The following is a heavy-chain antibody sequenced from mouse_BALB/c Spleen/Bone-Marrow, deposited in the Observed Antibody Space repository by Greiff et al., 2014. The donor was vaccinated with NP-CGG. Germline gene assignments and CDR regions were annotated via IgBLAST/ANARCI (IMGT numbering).Heavy chain of an antibody. D-gene: IGHD1-1*01. J-gene: IGHJ1*01. CDR3: AREYGYFDV. V-gene: IGHV7-3*02. CDR1: GFTFTDYY. Sequence: EVMLVESGGGLVQPGGSLRLSCVTSGFTFTDYYMSWVRQPPGKALEWLGFIRNKASGYTTDYSASVKGRFTISRDNSQSILYLQMNTLRAEDSATYYCAREYGYFDVWGAGTTVTVSS. CDR2: IRNKASGYTT.